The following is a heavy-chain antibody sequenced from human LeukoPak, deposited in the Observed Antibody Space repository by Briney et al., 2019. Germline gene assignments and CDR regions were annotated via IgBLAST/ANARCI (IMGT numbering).Heavy chain of an antibody. J-gene: IGHJ6*02. D-gene: IGHD2-2*02. V-gene: IGHV4-4*02. CDR3: ATAPILRGEGGEHYRCGMDV. CDR1: GGSISSTSW. Sequence: PSETLSLTCGVSGGSISSTSWWTWVRQPPGKGLEWIGEVHLNGRTNDNPSLRSRLTMSVDLSENHISLKLASVTAADTAVYYCATAPILRGEGGEHYRCGMDVWGQGTTVIVSS. CDR2: VHLNGRT.